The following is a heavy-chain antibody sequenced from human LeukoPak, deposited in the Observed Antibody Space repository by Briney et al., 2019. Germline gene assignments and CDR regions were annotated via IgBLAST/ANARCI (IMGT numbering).Heavy chain of an antibody. CDR3: ARVGDHEAFDI. CDR2: ISSSSSYI. Sequence: PGGPLGLSCQAPGFTFSSNGINWFGQAPGRGREWVSSISSSSSYIYYADSVKGRFTISRDNAKNSLYLQMNSLRAEDTAVYYCARVGDHEAFDIWGQGTMVTVSS. V-gene: IGHV3-21*01. J-gene: IGHJ3*02. CDR1: GFTFSSNG. D-gene: IGHD2-21*01.